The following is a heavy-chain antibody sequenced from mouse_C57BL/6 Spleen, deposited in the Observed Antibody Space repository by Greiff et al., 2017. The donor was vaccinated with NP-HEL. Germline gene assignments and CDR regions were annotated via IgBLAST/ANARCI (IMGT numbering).Heavy chain of an antibody. V-gene: IGHV1-4*01. Sequence: QVQLKESGAELARPGASVKMSCKASGYTFTSYTMHWVKQRPGQGLEWIGYINPSSGYTKYNQKFKDKATLTADKSSSTAYMQLSSLTSEDSAVYYCATGSSRQYYFDYWGQGTTLTVSS. CDR1: GYTFTSYT. D-gene: IGHD1-1*01. CDR2: INPSSGYT. J-gene: IGHJ2*01. CDR3: ATGSSRQYYFDY.